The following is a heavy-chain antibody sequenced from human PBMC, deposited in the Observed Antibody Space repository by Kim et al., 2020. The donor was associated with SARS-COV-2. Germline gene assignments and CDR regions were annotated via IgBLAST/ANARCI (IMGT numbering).Heavy chain of an antibody. Sequence: ADSGKGRFTISRDNSRNTLHLQMNSLRADDTAIYYCAKYGPTVTTRAFDYWGQGTLVTVSS. D-gene: IGHD4-17*01. V-gene: IGHV3-23*01. CDR3: AKYGPTVTTRAFDY. J-gene: IGHJ4*02.